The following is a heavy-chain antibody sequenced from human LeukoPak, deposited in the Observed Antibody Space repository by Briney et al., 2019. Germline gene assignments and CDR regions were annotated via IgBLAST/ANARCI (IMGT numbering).Heavy chain of an antibody. V-gene: IGHV1-18*01. CDR2: ISPYNANT. D-gene: IGHD3-22*01. CDR3: ARDYYDSSGQYYFDY. Sequence: ASVKVSCKASGCTFTSYGISWVRQAPGQGLEWMGWISPYNANTDYAQKLQGRVTLTTDTSTSTAYMELRSLRSDDTAVYYCARDYYDSSGQYYFDYWGQGTLVIVSS. CDR1: GCTFTSYG. J-gene: IGHJ4*02.